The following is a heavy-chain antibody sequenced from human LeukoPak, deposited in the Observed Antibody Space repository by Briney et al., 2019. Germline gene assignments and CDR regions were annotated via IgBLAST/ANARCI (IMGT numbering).Heavy chain of an antibody. CDR1: GFSFSQYA. J-gene: IGHJ1*01. V-gene: IGHV3-64*01. CDR2: ISSNGGRT. CDR3: ATYYYDSGGFHFHH. Sequence: GGSLRLSCTASGFSFSQYAMHWVRQAPGKGLEYVSAISSNGGRTYYANSVKGRFTISRDNSRNTLYLQMGSLRAEDMAVYYCATYYYDSGGFHFHHWGQGTLVTVSS. D-gene: IGHD3-22*01.